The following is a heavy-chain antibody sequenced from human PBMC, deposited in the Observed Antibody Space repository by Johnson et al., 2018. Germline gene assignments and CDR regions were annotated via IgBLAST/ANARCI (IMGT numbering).Heavy chain of an antibody. CDR2: ISYDGSNK. D-gene: IGHD3-3*01. Sequence: QVQLVESGGGVVQPGRSXRLSCAASGFTFSSYGMHWVRQAPGKGLEWVAVISYDGSNKYYADSVKGRFTISRDNSKNTLYLQMNSLRAEDTAVYYCAKYGYYDFSGLGAFDIWGQGTMVTVSS. J-gene: IGHJ3*02. V-gene: IGHV3-30*18. CDR1: GFTFSSYG. CDR3: AKYGYYDFSGLGAFDI.